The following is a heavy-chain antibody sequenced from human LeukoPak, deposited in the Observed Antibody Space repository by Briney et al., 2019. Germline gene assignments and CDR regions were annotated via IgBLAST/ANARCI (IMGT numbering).Heavy chain of an antibody. D-gene: IGHD4-17*01. CDR3: ATYGDYVSFDY. CDR1: GFTFSSYE. CDR2: ISSSGSTI. Sequence: PGGSLRLSCVASGFTFSSYEMNWVRQAPGKGLEWVSYISSSGSTIYYADSVKGRFTISRDNAKNSLYLQMNSLRAEDTAVYYCATYGDYVSFDYWGQGTLVTVSS. V-gene: IGHV3-48*03. J-gene: IGHJ4*02.